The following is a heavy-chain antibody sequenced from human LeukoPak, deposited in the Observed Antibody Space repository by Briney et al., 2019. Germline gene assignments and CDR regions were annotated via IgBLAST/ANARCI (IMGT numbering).Heavy chain of an antibody. CDR3: ARVSGYDILNGLVLDGAFDI. J-gene: IGHJ3*02. CDR2: IYYSGST. CDR1: GGSISSYY. D-gene: IGHD3-9*01. V-gene: IGHV4-59*01. Sequence: SETLSLTCTVSGGSISSYYWSWLRQPPGKGLEWIGYIYYSGSTNYNPSLKSRVTISVDTSKNQFSLKLRSVTAADTAVYYCARVSGYDILNGLVLDGAFDIWGQGTMVTVSS.